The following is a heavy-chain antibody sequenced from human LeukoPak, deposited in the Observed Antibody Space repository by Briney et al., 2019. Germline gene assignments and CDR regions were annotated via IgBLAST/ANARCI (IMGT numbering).Heavy chain of an antibody. V-gene: IGHV3-23*01. D-gene: IGHD4-17*01. Sequence: GGSLRLSCAASGFTFSSYAMSWVRQAPGKGLEWVSVISSSTGNTYYADSVKGRFTISRDNSKNTLYLQMNSLRAEDTAVYYCATASTVTTKDGYWGQGTLVTVSS. CDR1: GFTFSSYA. CDR2: ISSSTGNT. CDR3: ATASTVTTKDGY. J-gene: IGHJ4*02.